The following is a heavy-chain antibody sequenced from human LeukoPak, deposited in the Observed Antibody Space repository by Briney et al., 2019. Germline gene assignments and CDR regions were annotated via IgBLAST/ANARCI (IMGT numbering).Heavy chain of an antibody. CDR3: ARQGRIVVVTTTHDAFDI. CDR2: IYPGDSDA. Sequence: GESLKISCTGFGYSFTTYWIGWVRQLPGKGLEWMGIIYPGDSDARYSPSLQGQVTISVDKSISTAYLQWSSLKASDTAMYYCARQGRIVVVTTTHDAFDIWGQGTMVTVSS. J-gene: IGHJ3*02. V-gene: IGHV5-51*01. CDR1: GYSFTTYW. D-gene: IGHD2-21*02.